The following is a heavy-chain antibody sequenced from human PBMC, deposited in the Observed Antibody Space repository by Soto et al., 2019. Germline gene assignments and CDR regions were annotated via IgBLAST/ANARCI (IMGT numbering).Heavy chain of an antibody. CDR1: GFTFSGYW. CDR3: AREKLAXLGHGGGWAYYYYGMDV. V-gene: IGHV3-7*03. CDR2: IKQDGSEK. Sequence: GGSLRLSCAASGFTFSGYWMSWVRQAPGKGLEGVANIKQDGSEKYYVDSVKGRFTISRDNAKNSLYLQMNSLRAEDTAVYYCAREKLAXLGHGGGWAYYYYGMDVWGRGTMVTVSS. J-gene: IGHJ6*02. D-gene: IGHD6-25*01.